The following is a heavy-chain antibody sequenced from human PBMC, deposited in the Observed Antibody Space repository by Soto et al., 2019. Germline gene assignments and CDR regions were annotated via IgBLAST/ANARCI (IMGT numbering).Heavy chain of an antibody. CDR1: GFVFRNAW. J-gene: IGHJ4*02. D-gene: IGHD3-22*01. V-gene: IGHV3-15*07. CDR3: TTDSYSTIIDVRFDF. Sequence: EVHLVDSGGGLVKPGGSLRLSCAASGFVFRNAWINWVRQAPGKGLEWVGRIKSGGATDFAALARGRFAITRDDSRNMAYMQMNNLDTEDTAVYYCTTDSYSTIIDVRFDFWGQGALVTVSS. CDR2: IKSGGAT.